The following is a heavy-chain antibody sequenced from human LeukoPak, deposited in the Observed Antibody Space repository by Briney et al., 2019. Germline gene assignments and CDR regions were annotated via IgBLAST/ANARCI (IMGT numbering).Heavy chain of an antibody. Sequence: PSETLSLTCTVSGGSISSYYWSWIRQPPGKGLEWIGYIYYSGSTHYNPSHKSRVTMPVDTSKNQFFLKLSSVTAADTAVYYCAKHGGSWTFDSWGQGTLVTVSS. V-gene: IGHV4-59*08. CDR2: IYYSGST. CDR1: GGSISSYY. CDR3: AKHGGSWTFDS. J-gene: IGHJ4*02. D-gene: IGHD6-13*01.